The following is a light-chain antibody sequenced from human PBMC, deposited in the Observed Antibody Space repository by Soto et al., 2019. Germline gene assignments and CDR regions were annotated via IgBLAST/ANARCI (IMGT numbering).Light chain of an antibody. CDR1: QSVSSN. Sequence: EMLLTQSPATLSVSPGERATLSCRASQSVSSNLAWYQQKPGQAPRLLMYGASTRVTGIPARFSGSGSGTEFTLTISSLQSEDFAVYYCQQYNNWPPKTFGQGTKVDIK. J-gene: IGKJ1*01. V-gene: IGKV3-15*01. CDR3: QQYNNWPPKT. CDR2: GAS.